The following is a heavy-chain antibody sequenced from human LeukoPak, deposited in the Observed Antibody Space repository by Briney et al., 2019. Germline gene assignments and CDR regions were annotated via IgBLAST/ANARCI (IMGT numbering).Heavy chain of an antibody. J-gene: IGHJ4*02. Sequence: GGSLRLSCAASGFTFSACAMHWVRQAPGKGLEWVAVISYDGNNKYYADSVKGRFTISRDNSKNTLYLQMNSLRVEDTAMYYRASGGFYDFWSGYYTPFDYWGQGTLVTVSS. CDR3: ASGGFYDFWSGYYTPFDY. D-gene: IGHD3-3*01. CDR1: GFTFSACA. V-gene: IGHV3-30*01. CDR2: ISYDGNNK.